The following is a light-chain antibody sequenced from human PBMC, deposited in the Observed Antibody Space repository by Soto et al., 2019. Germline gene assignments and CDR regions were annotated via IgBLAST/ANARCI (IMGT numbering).Light chain of an antibody. Sequence: GARVTITCRASQSISTYLNWYQPKPGTXXKXXXYASYTLKSGVPSRFSGSGSGTEFTRTISSLQPDDGATYYGQHYNSYSEAFGQGTKVEIK. J-gene: IGKJ1*01. CDR2: ASY. V-gene: IGKV1-5*01. CDR1: QSISTY. CDR3: QHYNSYSEA.